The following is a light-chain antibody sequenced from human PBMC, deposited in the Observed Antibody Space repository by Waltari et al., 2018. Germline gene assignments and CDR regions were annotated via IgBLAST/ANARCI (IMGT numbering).Light chain of an antibody. V-gene: IGKV3-11*01. J-gene: IGKJ1*01. Sequence: EIVLTQSPGTLSLSPGDRATLSCKASHNVNTYLAWYQQRPGQAPRLLIYDASNRAPGVPVRISGSGSGTEFILTISSIEQEDSAVYFCQRYGGLNPWTFGQGTKVEIK. CDR2: DAS. CDR3: QRYGGLNPWT. CDR1: HNVNTY.